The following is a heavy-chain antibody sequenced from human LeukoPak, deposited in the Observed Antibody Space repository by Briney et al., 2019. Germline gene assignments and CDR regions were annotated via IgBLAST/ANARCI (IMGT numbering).Heavy chain of an antibody. CDR3: ASTYCSGGSCYYLVY. CDR1: VGSISSGSYY. V-gene: IGHV4-61*02. Sequence: SQTLSLTCTVSVGSISSGSYYWSWIRQPAGKGLEWIGRIYTSGSTNYNPSLKSRVTISVDTSENQFSLKLSSVTAADTAVYYCASTYCSGGSCYYLVYWGQGTLVTVSS. D-gene: IGHD2-15*01. CDR2: IYTSGST. J-gene: IGHJ4*02.